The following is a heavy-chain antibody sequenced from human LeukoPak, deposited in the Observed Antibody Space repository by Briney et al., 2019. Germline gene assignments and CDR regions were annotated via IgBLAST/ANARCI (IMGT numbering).Heavy chain of an antibody. CDR1: GYSFTSYW. V-gene: IGHV5-51*01. CDR3: ARHASYYGSGSYYLDY. Sequence: GESLKISCEGSGYSFTSYWIAWVRQMPGKGLEWMGIIYPGDSDTRYSPSFQGQVTISADKSISTAFLHWSSLKASETAMYYCARHASYYGSGSYYLDYWGQGTLVTVSS. D-gene: IGHD3-10*01. J-gene: IGHJ4*02. CDR2: IYPGDSDT.